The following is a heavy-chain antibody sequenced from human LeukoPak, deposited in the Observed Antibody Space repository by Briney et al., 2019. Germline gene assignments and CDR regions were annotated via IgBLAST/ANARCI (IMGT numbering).Heavy chain of an antibody. CDR1: GXTFSTFA. Sequence: PGGSLRLSCAASGXTFSTFALGWVRQAPGKGLEWVSTISGGGDNTYYADSVEGRFTTSRDNSKNTLYLQMSSLRAEDTAVYYCAARPPIVVAGPFDYWGQGTLVTVSS. V-gene: IGHV3-23*01. D-gene: IGHD6-19*01. J-gene: IGHJ4*02. CDR2: ISGGGDNT. CDR3: AARPPIVVAGPFDY.